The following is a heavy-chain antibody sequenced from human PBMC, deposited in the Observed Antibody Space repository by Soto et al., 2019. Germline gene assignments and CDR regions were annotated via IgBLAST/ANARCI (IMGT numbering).Heavy chain of an antibody. CDR3: ARDQGQYYDFWSGHYGMDV. V-gene: IGHV1-2*04. D-gene: IGHD3-3*01. CDR2: INPNSGGT. J-gene: IGHJ6*02. Sequence: QVQLVQSGAEVKKPGASVKVSCKASGYTFTGYYMHWVRQAPGQGLEWMGWINPNSGGTNYAQKFQGWVTMTRDTPISTAYMELSRLRSDDTAVYYCARDQGQYYDFWSGHYGMDVWGQGTTVTVSS. CDR1: GYTFTGYY.